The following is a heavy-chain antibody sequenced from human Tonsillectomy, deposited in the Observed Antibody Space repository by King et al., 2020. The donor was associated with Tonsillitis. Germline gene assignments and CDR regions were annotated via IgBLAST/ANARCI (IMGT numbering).Heavy chain of an antibody. Sequence: VQLVESGGGLVQPGGSLRLSCAASGFTFSSYAMSWVRQAPGKGLEWVSAISGSGGGTYYADSVKGRFTISRDNSKNTLYLQMNSLRAEDTAVYYCAKEWEHDYGGLLDAFDIWGQGTMVTVSS. CDR2: ISGSGGGT. J-gene: IGHJ3*02. V-gene: IGHV3-23*04. CDR1: GFTFSSYA. CDR3: AKEWEHDYGGLLDAFDI. D-gene: IGHD4-23*01.